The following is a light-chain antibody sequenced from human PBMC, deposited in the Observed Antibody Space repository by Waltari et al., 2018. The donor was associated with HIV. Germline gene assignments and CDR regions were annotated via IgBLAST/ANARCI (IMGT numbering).Light chain of an antibody. Sequence: QSALTQPRSVSGSPGQSVTISCTGTSSDVGAYNRVSWYQQHPGKAPKVVIYDVRERPAGVPDRFSGSKSANTASLTISGLQADDEADYHCCSFAGSYIVFGTGTKVTVL. CDR2: DVR. CDR1: SSDVGAYNR. J-gene: IGLJ1*01. V-gene: IGLV2-11*01. CDR3: CSFAGSYIV.